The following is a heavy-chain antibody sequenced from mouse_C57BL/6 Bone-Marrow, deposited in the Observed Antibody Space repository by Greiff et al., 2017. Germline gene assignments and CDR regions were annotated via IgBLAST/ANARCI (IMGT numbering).Heavy chain of an antibody. D-gene: IGHD1-1*01. J-gene: IGHJ2*01. CDR2: ISSGSSTI. CDR1: GFTFSDYG. Sequence: ESGGGLVKPGGSLKLSCAASGFTFSDYGMHWVRQAPEKGLEWVAYISSGSSTIYYADTVKGRFTISRDNAKNTLFLQMTSLRSEDTAMYYCASFSTVVATDFDYWGQGTTLTVAS. V-gene: IGHV5-17*01. CDR3: ASFSTVVATDFDY.